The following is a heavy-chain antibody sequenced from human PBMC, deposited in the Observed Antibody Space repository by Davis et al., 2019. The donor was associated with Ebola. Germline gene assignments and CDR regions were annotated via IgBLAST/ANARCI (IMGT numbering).Heavy chain of an antibody. J-gene: IGHJ4*02. V-gene: IGHV3-21*01. CDR1: GFTFSSYS. CDR3: ARDGSSPGGYFDY. CDR2: ISSSSSYI. D-gene: IGHD6-13*01. Sequence: PGGSLRLSCAASGFTFSSYSMNWVRQAPGKGLEWVSSISSSSSYIYYADSVKGRFTISRDNAKNSLYLQMNSLRAEDTAVYYCARDGSSPGGYFDYWGQGTLVTVSS.